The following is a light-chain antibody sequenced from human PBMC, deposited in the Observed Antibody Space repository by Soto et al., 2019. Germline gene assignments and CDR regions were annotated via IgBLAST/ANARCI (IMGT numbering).Light chain of an antibody. CDR1: LTVSNNY. V-gene: IGKV3-20*01. CDR2: GAS. J-gene: IGKJ5*01. Sequence: EIVLTQTPGTLSLSPGRRTTLPCRASLTVSNNYLAWYQQKDGQAPRLXIYGASSRATGIPDRFSASGYGTDFNLTITRLEPEDSAVYFCQQYTGPPTTFGQGTRLEIK. CDR3: QQYTGPPTT.